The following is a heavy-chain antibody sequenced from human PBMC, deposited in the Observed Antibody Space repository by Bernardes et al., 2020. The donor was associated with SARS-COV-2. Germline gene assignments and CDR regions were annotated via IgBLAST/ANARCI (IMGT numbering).Heavy chain of an antibody. J-gene: IGHJ4*02. CDR3: ARDGIASRGEIQLWPQVSLDY. CDR2: ISAYNGNT. Sequence: ASVKVSCKASGYTFTSYGISWVRQAPGQGLEWMGWISAYNGNTNYAQKLQGRVTMTTDTSTSTAYMELRSLRSDDTAVYYCARDGIASRGEIQLWPQVSLDYWGQGTLVTVSS. CDR1: GYTFTSYG. V-gene: IGHV1-18*04. D-gene: IGHD5-18*01.